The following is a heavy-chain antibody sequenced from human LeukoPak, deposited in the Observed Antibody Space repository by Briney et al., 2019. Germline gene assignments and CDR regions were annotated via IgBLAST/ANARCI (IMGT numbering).Heavy chain of an antibody. D-gene: IGHD3-10*01. Sequence: GASVKVSCKASSYTFTSHDISWVRQAPGQGLEWMGRISVYNGHTNYAQNFQGRVTMTTDTFTNTAYMELRSLTSDDTAVYYCATSRLYNEDYWGQGTLVTVSS. CDR3: ATSRLYNEDY. CDR2: ISVYNGHT. CDR1: SYTFTSHD. J-gene: IGHJ4*02. V-gene: IGHV1-18*01.